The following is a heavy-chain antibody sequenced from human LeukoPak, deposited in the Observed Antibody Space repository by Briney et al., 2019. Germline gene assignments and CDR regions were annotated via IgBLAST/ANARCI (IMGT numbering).Heavy chain of an antibody. CDR3: ARAIRGGDGIISYYYYAMDV. J-gene: IGHJ6*02. V-gene: IGHV1-24*01. CDR1: GYTLTELS. Sequence: GASVKVSCKVSGYTLTELSMHWVRQAPGKGLEWMGGFDPEDGETIYAQKFQGRVTMTEDTSTDTAYMELSSLRSEDTAVYYCARAIRGGDGIISYYYYAMDVWGQGTTVTVS. D-gene: IGHD2-21*01. CDR2: FDPEDGET.